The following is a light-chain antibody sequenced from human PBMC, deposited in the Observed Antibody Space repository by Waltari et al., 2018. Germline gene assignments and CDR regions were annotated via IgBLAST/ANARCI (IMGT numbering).Light chain of an antibody. CDR1: SSNIGSYY. CDR2: GNN. CDR3: AAWDDRLRGVV. J-gene: IGLJ2*01. V-gene: IGLV1-47*01. Sequence: QSLLTQPPSASGTPGQRVTMSCSGSSSNIGSYYVYWYQQLPGTAPKLLIDGNNQRPSGVPDRFSGSNAGTAGSLAISGLRSEDEADYYCAAWDDRLRGVVFGGGTKLTV.